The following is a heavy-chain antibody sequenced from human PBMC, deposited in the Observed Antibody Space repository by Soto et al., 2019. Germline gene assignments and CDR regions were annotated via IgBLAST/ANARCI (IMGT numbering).Heavy chain of an antibody. D-gene: IGHD3-3*01. Sequence: QVQLQESGPGLVRPSETLSLTCTVSGGSITSYYWNWIRQPPGKGLEWIGYIYDSGTTNYNPSLQSRVTISLDTSMNQFSLKLNSMTAADTAVYYCAREYYDFWSPGMDVWGQGTTVTVSS. J-gene: IGHJ6*02. CDR3: AREYYDFWSPGMDV. CDR2: IYDSGTT. V-gene: IGHV4-59*01. CDR1: GGSITSYY.